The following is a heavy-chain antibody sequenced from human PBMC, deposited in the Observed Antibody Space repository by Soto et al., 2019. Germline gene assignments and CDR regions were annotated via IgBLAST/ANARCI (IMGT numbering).Heavy chain of an antibody. CDR2: ISWNDGRI. Sequence: GGSLRLSCAASGFRFEDYAMHWVRQAPGKGLQWVSGISWNDGRIDYADSVKGRFTISRDNARKSLYPQMNSPRIEDTAFYYCAKSRSYINGPDYWGQGTLVTVSS. CDR3: AKSRSYINGPDY. J-gene: IGHJ4*02. V-gene: IGHV3-9*01. D-gene: IGHD2-8*01. CDR1: GFRFEDYA.